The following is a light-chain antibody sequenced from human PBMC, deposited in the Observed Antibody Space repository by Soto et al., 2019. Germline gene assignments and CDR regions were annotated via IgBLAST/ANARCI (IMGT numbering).Light chain of an antibody. V-gene: IGKV3-15*01. J-gene: IGKJ1*01. CDR2: DAS. Sequence: VITQSPSTASLSPGVAITQSCAARRVTGDTSAWYQHKPDEAPRLIIYDASSRATGIPAMFSGSWSGTEVSLTINSLQSEDFGVYFCQRYDQWSGFGQGTKVDIK. CDR1: RVTGDT. CDR3: QRYDQWSG.